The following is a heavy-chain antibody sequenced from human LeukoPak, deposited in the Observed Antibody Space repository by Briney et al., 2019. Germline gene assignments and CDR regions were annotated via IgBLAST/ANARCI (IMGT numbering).Heavy chain of an antibody. CDR3: VRDRAYSFDY. Sequence: PGGSLRLSCAASGFTFSGYAMNWARQAPGKGLEWVSHIYISSSSNITSYADSVKGRFTISRDNAQNSLYLQMNGLRDEDTAVYYCVRDRAYSFDYWGQGILVTVSS. D-gene: IGHD2-21*01. CDR2: ISSSSNIT. CDR1: GFTFSGYA. V-gene: IGHV3-48*02. J-gene: IGHJ4*02.